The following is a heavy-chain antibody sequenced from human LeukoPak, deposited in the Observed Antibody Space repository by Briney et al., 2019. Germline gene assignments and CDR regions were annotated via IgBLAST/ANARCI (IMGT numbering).Heavy chain of an antibody. D-gene: IGHD6-13*01. V-gene: IGHV1-46*01. CDR1: GYTFTSYY. J-gene: IGHJ5*02. CDR2: INPSGGST. CDR3: ARSPSGVGIANWFDP. Sequence: ASVKVSCKASGYTFTSYYMHWVRQAPGQGLEWMGIINPSGGSTSYGQKFQGRVTMTSDTSTSTVYMELSSLTSEDTAVYYCARSPSGVGIANWFDPWGQGTLVTVSS.